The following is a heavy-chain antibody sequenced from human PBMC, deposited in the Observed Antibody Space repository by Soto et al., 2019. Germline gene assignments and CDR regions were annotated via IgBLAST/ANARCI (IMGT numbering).Heavy chain of an antibody. CDR2: VYHTGRT. Sequence: QVQLQESGPGLVKPSETLSLTCTVSGGSFKSGSYSWSWIRQPPGKGLEWIGYVYHTGRTSYNPSRKNRVSISLDTSKNQFSLNMYSVTDADTAVYFCARDCAYFDSGGQGTLVTVSS. J-gene: IGHJ4*02. V-gene: IGHV4-61*01. CDR1: GGSFKSGSYS. D-gene: IGHD2-21*01. CDR3: ARDCAYFDS.